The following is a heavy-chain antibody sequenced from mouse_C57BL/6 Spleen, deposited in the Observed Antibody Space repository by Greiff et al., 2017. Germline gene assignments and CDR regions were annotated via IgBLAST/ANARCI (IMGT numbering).Heavy chain of an antibody. CDR3: ARGDEDAMDY. D-gene: IGHD3-3*01. CDR1: GFTFSSYA. J-gene: IGHJ4*01. CDR2: ISDGGSYT. Sequence: EVKLVGSGGGLVKPGGSLKLSCAASGFTFSSYAMSWVRQTPEKRLEWVATISDGGSYTYYPDNVKGRFTISRDNAKNNLYLQMSHLKSEDTAMYYCARGDEDAMDYWGQGTSVTVSS. V-gene: IGHV5-4*03.